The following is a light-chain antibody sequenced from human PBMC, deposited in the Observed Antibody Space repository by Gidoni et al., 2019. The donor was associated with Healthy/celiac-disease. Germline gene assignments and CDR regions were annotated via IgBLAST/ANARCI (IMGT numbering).Light chain of an antibody. CDR3: QQLNSYPRT. CDR1: QGISSY. V-gene: IGKV1-9*01. J-gene: IGKJ2*01. Sequence: IQLTQSPSFLSASVGDRVTITCRASQGISSYLAWYQQKPGKAPKLLIYAASTLQSGVPSRFSGGGSGTEFTLTISSLQPEDFATYYCQQLNSYPRTFGQGTKLEIK. CDR2: AAS.